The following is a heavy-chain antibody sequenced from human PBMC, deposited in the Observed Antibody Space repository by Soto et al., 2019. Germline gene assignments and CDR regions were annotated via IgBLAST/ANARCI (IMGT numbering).Heavy chain of an antibody. V-gene: IGHV3-9*01. J-gene: IGHJ5*02. CDR3: AKVSTTHTFGPLDT. CDR1: GFTFDDYG. Sequence: EVQLVESGGVLVQPGRSVRLSCAASGFTFDDYGMHWVRQAPGKGLEWVSGLSWNSGSIGYADSVKGRFIISRDNAKNSLSLQINNLRPEDTAFYFCAKVSTTHTFGPLDTWGQGTVVTGSS. CDR2: LSWNSGSI. D-gene: IGHD1-7*01.